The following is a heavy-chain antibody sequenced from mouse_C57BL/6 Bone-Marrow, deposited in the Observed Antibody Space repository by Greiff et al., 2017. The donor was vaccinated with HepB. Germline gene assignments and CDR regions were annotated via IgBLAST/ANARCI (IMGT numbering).Heavy chain of an antibody. CDR3: ARTAVLTYWYFDV. CDR2: ISSGSSTI. D-gene: IGHD1-1*01. Sequence: EVQLVESGGGLVKPGGSLKLSCAASGFTFSDYGMHWVRQAPEKGLEWVAYISSGSSTIYYADTVKGRFTISRDNAKNTLFLQMTSLRSEDTAMYYCARTAVLTYWYFDVWGTGTTVTVSS. J-gene: IGHJ1*03. V-gene: IGHV5-17*01. CDR1: GFTFSDYG.